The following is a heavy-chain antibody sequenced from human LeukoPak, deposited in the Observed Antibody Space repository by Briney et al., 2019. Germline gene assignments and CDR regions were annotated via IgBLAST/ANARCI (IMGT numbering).Heavy chain of an antibody. Sequence: GASVKVSCKASGYTFTGYYMHWVRQAPGQGLEWMGIINPSGGDTSYAQKFQGRLTVTRDTSTNTVYMELTSLRSEDTAVYYCAREVMDNLRFDYWGQGTLVTVSS. D-gene: IGHD1-14*01. CDR2: INPSGGDT. V-gene: IGHV1-46*01. CDR3: AREVMDNLRFDY. J-gene: IGHJ4*02. CDR1: GYTFTGYY.